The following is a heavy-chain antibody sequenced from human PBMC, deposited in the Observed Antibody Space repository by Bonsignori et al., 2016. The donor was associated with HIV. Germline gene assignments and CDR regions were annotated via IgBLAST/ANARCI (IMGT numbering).Heavy chain of an antibody. CDR2: IYYSGST. Sequence: QAPGKGLEWIGSIYYSGSTYYNPSLKSRVTISVDTSKNQFSLKLSSVTAADTAVYYCASPLSLNSWGSNYYYYMDVWGKGTTVTVSS. V-gene: IGHV4-39*07. J-gene: IGHJ6*03. D-gene: IGHD7-27*01. CDR3: ASPLSLNSWGSNYYYYMDV.